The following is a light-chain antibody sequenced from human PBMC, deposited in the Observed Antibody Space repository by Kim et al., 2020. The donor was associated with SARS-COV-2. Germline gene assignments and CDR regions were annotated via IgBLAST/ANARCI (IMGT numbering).Light chain of an antibody. CDR1: QSISTN. V-gene: IGKV3-15*01. CDR2: GAS. CDR3: QQYNSWPKT. Sequence: SVSPGERAPLSCRASQSISTNLAWYQQIPGQAPRLLIYGASTRATGIPARFSGSGSETEFTLTISSLQSEDFAVYYCQQYNSWPKTFGQGTKLEI. J-gene: IGKJ2*01.